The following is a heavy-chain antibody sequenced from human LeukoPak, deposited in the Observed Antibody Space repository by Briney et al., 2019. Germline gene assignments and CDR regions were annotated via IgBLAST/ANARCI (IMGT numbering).Heavy chain of an antibody. D-gene: IGHD6-19*01. V-gene: IGHV4-61*02. CDR3: ARGRSSGWVDY. J-gene: IGHJ4*02. Sequence: SETLSLTCTVSGGSISSGSYYWTWIRQPAGKGLEWIGRIYTSGSTNYNPSLKSRVTISVDTSNNQFSLKLSSVTAADTAVYYCARGRSSGWVDYWGQGTLVTVSS. CDR1: GGSISSGSYY. CDR2: IYTSGST.